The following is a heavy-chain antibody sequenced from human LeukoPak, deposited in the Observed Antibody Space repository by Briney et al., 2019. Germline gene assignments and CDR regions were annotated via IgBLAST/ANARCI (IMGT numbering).Heavy chain of an antibody. CDR1: GFTASSNY. D-gene: IGHD6-6*01. CDR2: IYSGGST. Sequence: GGSLRLSCAVSGFTASSNYMSWVRQAPGKGLEWVSVIYSGGSTYYADSVKGRFTISRDNSKNTLYLQMNSLRAEDTAVYYCARMPYSSFTRYNWFDPWGQGTLVTVSS. V-gene: IGHV3-53*01. J-gene: IGHJ5*02. CDR3: ARMPYSSFTRYNWFDP.